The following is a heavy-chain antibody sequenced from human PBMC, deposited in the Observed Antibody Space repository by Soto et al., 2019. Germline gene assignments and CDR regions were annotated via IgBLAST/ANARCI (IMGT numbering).Heavy chain of an antibody. J-gene: IGHJ4*02. CDR2: IYYSGSN. CDR3: ARPGNYGSGSYLYYLDY. CDR1: GGSISSSSYY. D-gene: IGHD3-10*01. V-gene: IGHV4-39*01. Sequence: QLQLQESGPGLVKPSETLSLTCTVSGGSISSSSYYWGWIRQPPGKGLEWIGSIYYSGSNYYNPSLKSRVTISVDTSKNQFSLKLSSVTAADTAVYYCARPGNYGSGSYLYYLDYWGQGTLVTVSS.